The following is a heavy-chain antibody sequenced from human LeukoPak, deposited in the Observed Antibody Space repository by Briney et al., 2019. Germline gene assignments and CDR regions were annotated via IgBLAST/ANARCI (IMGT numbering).Heavy chain of an antibody. J-gene: IGHJ4*02. CDR2: INHSGST. V-gene: IGHV4-34*01. CDR1: GGSFSGYY. Sequence: SETLSLTCAVYGGSFSGYYWSWIRQPPGKGLEWIGEINHSGSTNYNPSLKSGVTISVDTSKNQFSLKLSSVTAADTAVYYWAREKRIGGYSYGWVYYFDYWGQGTLVTVSS. D-gene: IGHD5-18*01. CDR3: AREKRIGGYSYGWVYYFDY.